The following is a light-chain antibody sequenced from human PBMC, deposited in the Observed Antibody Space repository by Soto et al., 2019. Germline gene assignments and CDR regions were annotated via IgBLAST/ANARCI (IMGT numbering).Light chain of an antibody. CDR3: QQYNSYSPWT. J-gene: IGKJ1*01. Sequence: DIQMTQSPSTLSASVGDRVTITCRASQSISSWLAWYQQKPGKAPKLLIYKASSLESGVPSRFSGSRSGTEFTLTTSSMQPDDFATYYCQQYNSYSPWTFGQGTKVEIK. V-gene: IGKV1-5*03. CDR1: QSISSW. CDR2: KAS.